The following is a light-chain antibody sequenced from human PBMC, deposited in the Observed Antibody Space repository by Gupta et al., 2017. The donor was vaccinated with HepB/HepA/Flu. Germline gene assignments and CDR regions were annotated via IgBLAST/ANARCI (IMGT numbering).Light chain of an antibody. CDR3: QQRSNWPPIFT. J-gene: IGKJ3*01. CDR1: QSVSSY. V-gene: IGKV3-11*01. Sequence: EIVLTQSPATLSLSPGERATLSCRASQSVSSYLAWYQQKPGQAPRLLIYDASNRATGIPARFSGSGVGTDFTLTISSLEPEDFEVYYCQQRSNWPPIFTFGHGTXVDIK. CDR2: DAS.